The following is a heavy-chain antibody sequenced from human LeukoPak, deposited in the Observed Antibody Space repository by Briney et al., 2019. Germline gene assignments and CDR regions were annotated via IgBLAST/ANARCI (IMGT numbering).Heavy chain of an antibody. CDR1: GYTLTSYY. J-gene: IGHJ5*02. CDR2: INPSGGST. Sequence: GASVKVSCKASGYTLTSYYMHWVRQAPVQELEWMGIINPSGGSTSYAQKFQGRVTMTRDTSTSTVYMELSSLRSEDTAVYYFARAVWGGRVEPWGEGALGTVSP. CDR3: ARAVWGGRVEP. D-gene: IGHD3-16*01. V-gene: IGHV1-46*03.